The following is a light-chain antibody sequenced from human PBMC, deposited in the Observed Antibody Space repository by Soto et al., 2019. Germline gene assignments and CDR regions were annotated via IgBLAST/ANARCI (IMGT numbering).Light chain of an antibody. CDR3: AACDDSLNGPI. V-gene: IGLV1-44*01. Sequence: QSVLTQPPSASGTPGQRVTISCSGSSSNIGGNTVNWYQQLPGTAPKLLIYSNNQRPSGVPDRFSGSKSGTSASLAISGLQSEDEADYHCAACDDSLNGPIFGGGTKLTVL. CDR1: SSNIGGNT. CDR2: SNN. J-gene: IGLJ2*01.